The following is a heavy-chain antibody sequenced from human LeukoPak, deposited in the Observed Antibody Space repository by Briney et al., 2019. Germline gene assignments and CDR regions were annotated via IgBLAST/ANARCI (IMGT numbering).Heavy chain of an antibody. CDR2: IYYSGST. Sequence: SETLSLTCTVSGASISSGDYYWSWIRQPPGKGLEWIGYIYYSGSTYYNPSLKSRVIISVDTSKNQFSLKLSSVTAADTAVYYCAREKSGSYYENFDYWGQGTLVTVSS. CDR1: GASISSGDYY. J-gene: IGHJ4*02. V-gene: IGHV4-30-4*01. D-gene: IGHD3-10*01. CDR3: AREKSGSYYENFDY.